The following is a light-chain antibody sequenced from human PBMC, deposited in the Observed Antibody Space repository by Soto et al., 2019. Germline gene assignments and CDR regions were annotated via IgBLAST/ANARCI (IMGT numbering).Light chain of an antibody. CDR1: QSVSSY. Sequence: EILLTQSPATPSFSPKGKDTPSCRASQSVSSYFAWYQQKPGQAPRLLIYDASSRATGIPARFSGSGSGTDFTLTISSLEPEDFAVYYCQQRSDWPLTFGQGTKVDIK. J-gene: IGKJ1*01. CDR3: QQRSDWPLT. CDR2: DAS. V-gene: IGKV3-11*01.